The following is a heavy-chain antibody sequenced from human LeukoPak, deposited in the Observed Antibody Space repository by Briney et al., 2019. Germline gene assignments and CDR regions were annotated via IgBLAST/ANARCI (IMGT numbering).Heavy chain of an antibody. CDR3: ARFSGSYYGWFDP. Sequence: ASVKVSCKASGYTFSSYDINWVRQATGQGLEWMGWMNPNSGNTGYAQKFQGRVTMTRNTSISTAYMELSSLRSEDTAVYYCARFSGSYYGWFDPWGQGTPVTVSS. D-gene: IGHD1-26*01. V-gene: IGHV1-8*01. CDR1: GYTFSSYD. J-gene: IGHJ5*02. CDR2: MNPNSGNT.